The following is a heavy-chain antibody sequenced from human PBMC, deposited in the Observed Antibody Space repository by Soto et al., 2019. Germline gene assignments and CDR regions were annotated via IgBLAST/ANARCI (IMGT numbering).Heavy chain of an antibody. J-gene: IGHJ5*02. D-gene: IGHD3-22*01. V-gene: IGHV3-30*18. CDR1: EFTFSSYA. Sequence: QVQLVESGGGVVQPGRSLRLSCGASEFTFSSYAMHWVRQAPGKGLEWVAVISYDGNYKYYADSVKGRFTISRDNSNNSXYMQMNSLRVEDTAVYYCAKDSGSSGIYERSRFDPWGQGTLVTVSS. CDR2: ISYDGNYK. CDR3: AKDSGSSGIYERSRFDP.